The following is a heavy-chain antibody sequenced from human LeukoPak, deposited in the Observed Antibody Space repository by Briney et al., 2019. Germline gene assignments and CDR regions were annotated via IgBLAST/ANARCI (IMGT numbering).Heavy chain of an antibody. CDR2: IYYSGST. CDR1: GGSVSSGSYY. CDR3: ARAGYDSSGYSTYYFDY. J-gene: IGHJ4*02. D-gene: IGHD3-22*01. V-gene: IGHV4-61*01. Sequence: SETLSLTCTASGGSVSSGSYYWSWIRQPPGKGLEWIGYIYYSGSTNYNPSLKSRVTISVDTSKNQFSLKLSSVTAADTAVYYCARAGYDSSGYSTYYFDYWGQGTLVTVSS.